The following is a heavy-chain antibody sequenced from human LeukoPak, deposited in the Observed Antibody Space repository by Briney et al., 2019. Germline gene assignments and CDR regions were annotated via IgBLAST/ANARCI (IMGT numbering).Heavy chain of an antibody. CDR2: ISRSGGYT. V-gene: IGHV3-23*01. D-gene: IGHD6-6*01. J-gene: IGHJ4*02. Sequence: SGGSRRLSCAASGFTFSSYAMSWVRQAPGKGLEWVSAISRSGGYTYYVDSVKGRFTISRDNSRNTSYLQMSTLRAEDTAVYYCAKAFSTIAARPEGFDYWGQGTLVTVSS. CDR3: AKAFSTIAARPEGFDY. CDR1: GFTFSSYA.